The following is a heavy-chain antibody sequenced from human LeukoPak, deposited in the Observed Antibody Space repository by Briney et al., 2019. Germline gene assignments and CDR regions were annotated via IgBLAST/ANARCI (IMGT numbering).Heavy chain of an antibody. CDR2: INPNGGGT. CDR1: GYTFTDYY. J-gene: IGHJ5*02. V-gene: IGHV1-2*02. Sequence: ASVKVSCKASGYTFTDYYMHWVRQAPGRGLEWVGWINPNGGGTNYAQKFQGRVTMTRDTPISTAYMELSRLRSDDTAVYYCARHASGYDYENNWFDPWGQGTLVTVSS. D-gene: IGHD5-12*01. CDR3: ARHASGYDYENNWFDP.